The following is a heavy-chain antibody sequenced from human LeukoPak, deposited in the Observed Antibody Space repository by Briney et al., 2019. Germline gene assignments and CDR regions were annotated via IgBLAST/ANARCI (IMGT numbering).Heavy chain of an antibody. D-gene: IGHD4-11*01. CDR2: TSYSEGT. Sequence: SETLSLTCTVSGGSVSRGGYYWNWIRQHPGKGLEWIGFTSYSEGTYYNPSLMSRITISVDISQNQFSPKLSSVTAADTAVYYCARETTLTTHYFDYWGQGILVTVSS. J-gene: IGHJ4*02. V-gene: IGHV4-31*03. CDR3: ARETTLTTHYFDY. CDR1: GGSVSRGGYY.